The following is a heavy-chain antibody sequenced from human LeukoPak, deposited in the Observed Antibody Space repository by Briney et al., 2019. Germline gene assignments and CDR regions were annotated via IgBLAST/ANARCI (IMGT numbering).Heavy chain of an antibody. CDR3: ARGRTYYDFWSGYSKPPFFDY. V-gene: IGHV4-34*01. CDR1: GGSFSGYY. CDR2: INHSGST. D-gene: IGHD3-3*01. J-gene: IGHJ4*02. Sequence: PSETLSLTCAVYGGSFSGYYWSWIRQPPGKGLEWIGEINHSGSTNYNPSLKSRVTISVDTSKNQFSLKLSSVTAADTAVYYCARGRTYYDFWSGYSKPPFFDYWGQGTLVTVSS.